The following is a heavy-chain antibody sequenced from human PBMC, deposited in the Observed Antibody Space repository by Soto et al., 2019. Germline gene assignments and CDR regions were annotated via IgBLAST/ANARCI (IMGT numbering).Heavy chain of an antibody. J-gene: IGHJ3*02. CDR3: ARPYHYYDSSGYYPGAFDI. CDR1: GYTFTSYG. V-gene: IGHV1-18*01. D-gene: IGHD3-22*01. CDR2: ISAYNGNT. Sequence: ASVKVSCKASGYTFTSYGISWVRQAPGQGLDLMGWISAYNGNTNYAQKLQGRVTMTTDTSTSTAYMELRSLRSDDTAVYYCARPYHYYDSSGYYPGAFDIWGQGTMVTVSS.